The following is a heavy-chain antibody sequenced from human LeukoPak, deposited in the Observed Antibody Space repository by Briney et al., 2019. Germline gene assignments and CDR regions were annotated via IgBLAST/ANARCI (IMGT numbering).Heavy chain of an antibody. Sequence: GRSLRLSCAASGFSFSYSWMTWVRPAPGKGLEWVASRKQDGSEKYYVDSVKGRFTISRDNAKNSLSLQMNGLRAEDTAVYYCARAASSTRPYYFDYWAQGTLVTVSS. CDR3: ARAASSTRPYYFDY. J-gene: IGHJ4*02. CDR1: GFSFSYSW. CDR2: RKQDGSEK. D-gene: IGHD3-10*01. V-gene: IGHV3-7*01.